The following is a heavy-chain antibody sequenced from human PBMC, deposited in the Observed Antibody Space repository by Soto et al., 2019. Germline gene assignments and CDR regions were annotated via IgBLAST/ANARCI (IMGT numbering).Heavy chain of an antibody. CDR3: ARDLGYCRSGTCYREWFDP. V-gene: IGHV1-18*01. Sequence: QVQLVQSGAEVKKPGASVKVSCKASGYTFTTHGISWVRQVPGQGLEWRGWVRGDNGHTNYAQSLQGGVELTTDTATNTAYMELRSLRSDDTAVYYWARDLGYCRSGTCYREWFDPWGQGTLVTVSS. D-gene: IGHD2-15*01. CDR2: VRGDNGHT. CDR1: GYTFTTHG. J-gene: IGHJ5*02.